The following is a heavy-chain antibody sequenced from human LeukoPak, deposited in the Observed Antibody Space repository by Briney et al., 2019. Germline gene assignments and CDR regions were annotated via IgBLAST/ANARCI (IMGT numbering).Heavy chain of an antibody. D-gene: IGHD6-13*01. Sequence: ASVKVSCKVSGYTLTELSMRWVRQAPGKGLEWMGGFDPEDGETIYAQKFQGRVTMTEDTSTDTAYMELSSLRSEDTAVYYCATIKVIPHFITSIAAAGTQYFDYWGQGTLVTVSS. CDR3: ATIKVIPHFITSIAAAGTQYFDY. CDR2: FDPEDGET. V-gene: IGHV1-24*01. J-gene: IGHJ4*02. CDR1: GYTLTELS.